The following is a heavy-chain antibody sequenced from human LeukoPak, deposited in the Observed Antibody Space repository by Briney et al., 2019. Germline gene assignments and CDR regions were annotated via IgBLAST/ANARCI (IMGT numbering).Heavy chain of an antibody. Sequence: GGSLRLSCAASGFTFSSYDMHWVRQATGKGLEWVSAIGTAGDTYYPGSVKGRFTISRENAKNSLYLQMNSLRAGDTAVYYCARGGLYSSSSDWFDPWGQGTLVTVSS. CDR3: ARGGLYSSSSDWFDP. J-gene: IGHJ5*02. CDR1: GFTFSSYD. CDR2: IGTAGDT. V-gene: IGHV3-13*01. D-gene: IGHD6-6*01.